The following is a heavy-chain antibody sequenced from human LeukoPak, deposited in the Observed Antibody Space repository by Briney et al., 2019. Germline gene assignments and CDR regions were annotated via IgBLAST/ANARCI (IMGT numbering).Heavy chain of an antibody. Sequence: SETLSLTCAVYGGSFSGYYWSWIRQPPGKGLEWIGEINHSGSTNYNPSLKSRVTISVDTSKNQFSLKLSPVTAADTAVYYCARDRRGYSGSYYMSPGDYWGQGTLVTVSS. CDR3: ARDRRGYSGSYYMSPGDY. CDR1: GGSFSGYY. CDR2: INHSGST. V-gene: IGHV4-34*01. J-gene: IGHJ4*02. D-gene: IGHD1-26*01.